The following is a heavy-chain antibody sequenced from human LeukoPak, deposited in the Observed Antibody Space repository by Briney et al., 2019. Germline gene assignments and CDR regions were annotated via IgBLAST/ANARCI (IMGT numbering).Heavy chain of an antibody. CDR1: GYTFTSYD. CDR2: MNPKSGNT. CDR3: ARVTGSIDY. V-gene: IGHV1-8*01. J-gene: IGHJ4*02. Sequence: ASVKVSCKASGYTFTSYDINWVRQATGQGREWMGWMNPKSGNTGYIQKFQGRVTMTRDTSISTAYMKLSSLRSEDTAVYYCARVTGSIDYWGQGTLVTVSS. D-gene: IGHD1-26*01.